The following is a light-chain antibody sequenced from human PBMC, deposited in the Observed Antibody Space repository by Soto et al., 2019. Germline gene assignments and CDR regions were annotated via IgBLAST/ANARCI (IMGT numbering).Light chain of an antibody. J-gene: IGKJ1*01. CDR1: QSISSW. V-gene: IGKV1-5*01. Sequence: DIQMTQSPSTLSASVGDRVTITCRASQSISSWLAWYQQKPGKAPKLLIYDASSFESGVPARFSGSGSGTEFTLTISSLQPDDFATYYCQQYRTFGQGTKVESK. CDR3: QQYRT. CDR2: DAS.